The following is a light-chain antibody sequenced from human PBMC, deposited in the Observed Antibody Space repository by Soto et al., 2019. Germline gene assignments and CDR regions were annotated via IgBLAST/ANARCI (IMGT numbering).Light chain of an antibody. CDR2: AAS. CDR3: QQVESYPST. Sequence: ILLTQTPSSLSASVGDRVTISCRASQGISSFLAWYQQKPGKAPKLLIYAASSLQSGVPSRFSGSGFGTDFTLTITSLQPEDFATCYCQQVESYPSTFGGGTKVEMK. CDR1: QGISSF. J-gene: IGKJ4*01. V-gene: IGKV1-9*01.